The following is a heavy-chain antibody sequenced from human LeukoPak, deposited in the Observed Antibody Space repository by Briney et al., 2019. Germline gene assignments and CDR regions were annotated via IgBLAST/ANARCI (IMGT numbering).Heavy chain of an antibody. CDR2: IKQDGSEI. Sequence: GGSLRLSCAASGFTFSNYWMGWVRQAPGKGLEWVANIKQDGSEIYYVDSVKGRFTISRDTAKDSLYLQMNSLRAEDTAVYYCARVFERSMTTVVTRRDYGMDVWGQGTTVTVSS. J-gene: IGHJ6*02. D-gene: IGHD4-23*01. V-gene: IGHV3-7*01. CDR1: GFTFSNYW. CDR3: ARVFERSMTTVVTRRDYGMDV.